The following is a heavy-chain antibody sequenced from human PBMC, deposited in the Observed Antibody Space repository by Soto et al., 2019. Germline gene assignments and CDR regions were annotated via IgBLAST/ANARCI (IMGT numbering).Heavy chain of an antibody. J-gene: IGHJ5*02. CDR2: IHSSGST. D-gene: IGHD6-13*01. CDR1: GASMNSYH. Sequence: QVQLQASGPGLVKPSETLSLTCTVSGASMNSYHWSWIRQPAGKGLEWIGHIHSSGSTNYNPSLKSRVTMSVDTSKNQFSLRLMYLTAADTAVNYCARDQGVAAAGITWFDPWGQGSLVTVSS. CDR3: ARDQGVAAAGITWFDP. V-gene: IGHV4-4*07.